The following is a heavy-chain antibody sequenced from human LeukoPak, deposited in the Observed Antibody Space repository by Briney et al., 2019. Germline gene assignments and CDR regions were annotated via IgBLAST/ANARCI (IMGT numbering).Heavy chain of an antibody. J-gene: IGHJ6*03. CDR1: GFTFSRNG. CDR2: IWYDGSNK. D-gene: IGHD6-25*01. Sequence: PGGSLRLSCAASGFTFSRNGMHWVRQAPGKGLEWVGVIWYDGSNKYYADSVRGRFTISRDNSKSTMFLQMNSLRVEDTAAYYCAKGIAAGAMGYMDVWGKGTMVTVSS. V-gene: IGHV3-33*06. CDR3: AKGIAAGAMGYMDV.